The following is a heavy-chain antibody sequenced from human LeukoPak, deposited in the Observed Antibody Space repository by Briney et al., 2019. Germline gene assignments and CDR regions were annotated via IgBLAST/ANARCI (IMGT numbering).Heavy chain of an antibody. D-gene: IGHD3-22*01. Sequence: GGSLRLSCAGSGFTFSSHAMSWVRQAPGKGLEWVSGINSGGSSAYYADPVRGGFTISRDNSKSALFLQMNSLRAEDTAIYYCAKECYDRSGYCFDYWGQGALVAVSS. CDR1: GFTFSSHA. CDR3: AKECYDRSGYCFDY. CDR2: INSGGSSA. J-gene: IGHJ4*02. V-gene: IGHV3-23*01.